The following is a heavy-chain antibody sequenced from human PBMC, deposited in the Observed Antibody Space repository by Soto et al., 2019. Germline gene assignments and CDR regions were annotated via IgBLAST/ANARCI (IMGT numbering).Heavy chain of an antibody. CDR3: ERGDGGGSSGLYYYYGMDV. CDR2: ISPYDGST. D-gene: IGHD6-25*01. CDR1: GFTCTNYF. Sequence: QVQLVHSGAEVKKPGASVKVSCKASGFTCTNYFFHWVRQAPRQGLEWMGIISPYDGSTNYVQSVQGRDTRNSDTTTSTVYMELSSRRSEDTAVYYCERGDGGGSSGLYYYYGMDVWGHGTTVTVSS. J-gene: IGHJ6*02. V-gene: IGHV1-46*01.